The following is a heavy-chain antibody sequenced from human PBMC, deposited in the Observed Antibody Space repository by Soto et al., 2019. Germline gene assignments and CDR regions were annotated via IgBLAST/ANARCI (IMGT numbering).Heavy chain of an antibody. V-gene: IGHV1-69*01. CDR3: AAELGFGKLSVV. Sequence: QVKVVQSGVEVRRPGSSVKVSCKASGDTFKNCVISWVRQAPGQGLEWMGGIITLFGTTDFGQRFQGRLTITTDESTTTAYMELSRLRSEDTATYYCAAELGFGKLSVVWGQGTTVSVSS. D-gene: IGHD3-10*01. J-gene: IGHJ6*02. CDR2: IITLFGTT. CDR1: GDTFKNCV.